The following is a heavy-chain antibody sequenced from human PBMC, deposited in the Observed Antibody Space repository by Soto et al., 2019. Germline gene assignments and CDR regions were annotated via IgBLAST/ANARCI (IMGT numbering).Heavy chain of an antibody. CDR2: LYYSGST. J-gene: IGHJ5*02. V-gene: IGHV4-30-4*01. D-gene: IGHD3-16*01. CDR1: GGSISSGDYY. Sequence: SETLSLTCTVSGGSISSGDYYWSWIRQPPGKGLEWIGYLYYSGSTFYNPSLKNRVTISLDTSKIQFSLKLSSVTAADTAVYYCVREGGDNGFDPWGQGTLVTVSS. CDR3: VREGGDNGFDP.